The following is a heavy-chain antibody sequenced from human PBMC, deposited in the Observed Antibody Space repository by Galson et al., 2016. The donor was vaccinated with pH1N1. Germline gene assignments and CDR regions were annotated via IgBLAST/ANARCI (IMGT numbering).Heavy chain of an antibody. J-gene: IGHJ4*02. Sequence: WVRQAPGKGLGWVANIKEDGSAIYYVDSVKGRFTISRDNARDSLYLQMNDLRAEDTAVYYCARFTGGAWGQGTLVTVSS. CDR2: IKEDGSAI. D-gene: IGHD2-8*02. V-gene: IGHV3-7*01. CDR3: ARFTGGA.